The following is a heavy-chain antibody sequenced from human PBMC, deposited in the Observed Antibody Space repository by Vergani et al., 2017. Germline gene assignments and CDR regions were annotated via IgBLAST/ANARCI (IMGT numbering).Heavy chain of an antibody. Sequence: QVQLVQSGAEVKKPGSSVKVSCKASGGTFSSYAISWVRQAPGQGLEWMGRIIPIFGTANYAQKFQGRATITADESTSTAYMERSSLRSEATAVYYCARGDSSGGSCYPGDYWGQGTLVTVSS. CDR1: GGTFSSYA. D-gene: IGHD2-15*01. CDR2: IIPIFGTA. CDR3: ARGDSSGGSCYPGDY. J-gene: IGHJ4*02. V-gene: IGHV1-69*13.